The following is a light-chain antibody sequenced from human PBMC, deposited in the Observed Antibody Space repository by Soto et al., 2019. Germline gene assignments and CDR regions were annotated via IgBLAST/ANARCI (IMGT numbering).Light chain of an antibody. V-gene: IGKV3-20*01. Sequence: EIVLTQSPATLSLSPGERATLSCRASQSVSSNLAWYQQKPGQAPRLLIYDASNRATGIPAGFSGSGSGTDFTLTISRLEPEDFAVYYCQQYGSSPFFGGGTKVDIK. CDR3: QQYGSSPF. CDR1: QSVSSN. J-gene: IGKJ4*01. CDR2: DAS.